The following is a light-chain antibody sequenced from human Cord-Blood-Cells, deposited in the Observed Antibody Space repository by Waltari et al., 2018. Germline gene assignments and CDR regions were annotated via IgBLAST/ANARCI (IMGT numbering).Light chain of an antibody. Sequence: QSALTQPASVSGSPGQSITISCTGTSRHVGSYNLVSWYQQQPGKAPKLMIYEVSKRPSGVSNRFSGSKSGNTASLTISGLQAEDEADYYCCSYAGSSTWVFGGGTKLTVL. J-gene: IGLJ3*02. CDR3: CSYAGSSTWV. CDR1: SRHVGSYNL. V-gene: IGLV2-23*02. CDR2: EVS.